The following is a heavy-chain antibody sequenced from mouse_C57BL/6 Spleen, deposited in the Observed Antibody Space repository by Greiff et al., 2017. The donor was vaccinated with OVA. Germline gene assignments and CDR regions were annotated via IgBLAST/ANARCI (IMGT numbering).Heavy chain of an antibody. V-gene: IGHV1-76*01. CDR3: ARQDYSYAMDY. CDR1: GYTFTDYY. D-gene: IGHD1-1*01. CDR2: IYPGSGNT. Sequence: QVQLKESGAELVRPGASVKLSCKASGYTFTDYYINWVKQRPGQGLEWIARIYPGSGNTYYNEKFKGKATLTAEKSSSTAYMQLSSLTSEDSAGYICARQDYSYAMDYWGQGTSVTVSS. J-gene: IGHJ4*01.